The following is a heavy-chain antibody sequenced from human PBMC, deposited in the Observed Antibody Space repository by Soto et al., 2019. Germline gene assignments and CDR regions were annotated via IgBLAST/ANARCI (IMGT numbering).Heavy chain of an antibody. CDR3: ARRKETTVTILDF. D-gene: IGHD4-17*01. CDR2: IKEDGSEK. V-gene: IGHV3-7*03. J-gene: IGHJ4*02. CDR1: GFTFSIYW. Sequence: EVQLVESGGGLVQPGGSLRLSCAASGFTFSIYWMTWVRQAPGKGLEWVANIKEDGSEKYYVDSVKGRLTISRDNAENSLHLQMNSLRAEDTAVYYCARRKETTVTILDFWGQGALVTVSS.